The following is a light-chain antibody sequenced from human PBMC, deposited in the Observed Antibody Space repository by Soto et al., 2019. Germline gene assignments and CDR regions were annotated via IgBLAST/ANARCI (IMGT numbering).Light chain of an antibody. CDR1: QSVSSSY. CDR2: GAS. V-gene: IGKV3-20*01. Sequence: EIVLTQSPGTLSLSPGERATLSCRASQSVSSSYLAWYQQKPGQAPRLLIYGASSRATGIPDRFSGSGSGTDSTITISDLEPEDLEVYYCQQYGSSPYTFGQGPMLEIK. CDR3: QQYGSSPYT. J-gene: IGKJ2*01.